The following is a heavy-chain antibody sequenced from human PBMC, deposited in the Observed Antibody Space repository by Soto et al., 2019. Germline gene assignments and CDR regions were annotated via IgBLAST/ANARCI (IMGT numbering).Heavy chain of an antibody. J-gene: IGHJ4*02. CDR2: IYYSGST. Sequence: SDTLSLTCAVSGGSISSYYWSWIRQPPGKGLEWIGYIYYSGSTNYNPSLKSRVTISVDTSKNQFSLKLSSVTAADTAVYYCARATYSSGDLDYWGQGTQVTVSS. CDR3: ARATYSSGDLDY. D-gene: IGHD6-19*01. CDR1: GGSISSYY. V-gene: IGHV4-59*07.